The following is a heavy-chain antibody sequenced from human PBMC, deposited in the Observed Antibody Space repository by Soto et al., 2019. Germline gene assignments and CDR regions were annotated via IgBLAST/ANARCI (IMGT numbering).Heavy chain of an antibody. Sequence: LSETLSLTCRVSGAALDSGNYYWSWIRQVPGKGLEWIGHIYVTGAVDYNPSLRDRITISQDTSERQFSLNLRLVTAADTAVYYCARLRIATNNYKWFDPWGQGTLVTVSS. D-gene: IGHD2-21*01. CDR1: GAALDSGNYY. V-gene: IGHV4-31*03. CDR3: ARLRIATNNYKWFDP. CDR2: IYVTGAV. J-gene: IGHJ5*02.